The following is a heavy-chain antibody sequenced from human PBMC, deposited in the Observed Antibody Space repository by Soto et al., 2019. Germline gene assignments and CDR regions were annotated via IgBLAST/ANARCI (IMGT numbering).Heavy chain of an antibody. J-gene: IGHJ4*02. Sequence: QVQLQQWGAGLLKPSETLSLTCAVYGGSFSGYYWSWIRQPPGKGLEWIGEINHSGSTNYNPSLKRRVTISVDTSKNQFSLKLSSVTAADTAVYYCARAIGWRKPFDYRGQGTLVTVSS. V-gene: IGHV4-34*01. CDR3: ARAIGWRKPFDY. CDR1: GGSFSGYY. CDR2: INHSGST. D-gene: IGHD6-19*01.